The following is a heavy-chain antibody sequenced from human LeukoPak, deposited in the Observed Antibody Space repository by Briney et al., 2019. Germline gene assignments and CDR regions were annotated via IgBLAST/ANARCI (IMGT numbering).Heavy chain of an antibody. Sequence: ASVKVSCKASGYTFTSYYMHWVRQAPGQGLEWMGIINPSGGSTSYAQKFQGRVTMTRDTPTSTVYMELSSLRSEDTAVYYCRVVTAIQTLVTEEIDYWGQGTLVTVSS. CDR2: INPSGGST. CDR1: GYTFTSYY. D-gene: IGHD2-21*02. J-gene: IGHJ4*02. V-gene: IGHV1-46*01. CDR3: RVVTAIQTLVTEEIDY.